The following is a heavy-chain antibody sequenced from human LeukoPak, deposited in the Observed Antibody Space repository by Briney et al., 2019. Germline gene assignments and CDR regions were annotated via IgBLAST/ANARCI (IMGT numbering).Heavy chain of an antibody. D-gene: IGHD5-12*01. CDR2: ISGSGGST. J-gene: IGHJ4*02. V-gene: IGHV3-23*01. CDR3: ARDKGSGNGYDYRGPFDF. CDR1: RFTFSSYA. Sequence: GGSLRLSCAVSRFTFSSYAMSWVRQAPGKGLEWVAEISGSGGSTYYADSVKGRFTISRDNSKDTLYLQMNSLRAEDTAVYYCARDKGSGNGYDYRGPFDFWGQGTLVSVSS.